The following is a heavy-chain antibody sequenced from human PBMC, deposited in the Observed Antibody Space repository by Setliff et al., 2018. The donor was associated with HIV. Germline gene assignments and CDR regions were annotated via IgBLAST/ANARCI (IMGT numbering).Heavy chain of an antibody. CDR1: GYTFTSYD. CDR3: ARAFGYPKRDNFYYYLDV. D-gene: IGHD5-12*01. Sequence: ASVKVSCKASGYTFTSYDINWVRQATGQGLEWMGWMNPNSGNTGYAQNFQGRVTITRNASISTAYLELTSLRSEDTAVYYCARAFGYPKRDNFYYYLDVWGEGTTVTVSS. J-gene: IGHJ6*03. V-gene: IGHV1-8*03. CDR2: MNPNSGNT.